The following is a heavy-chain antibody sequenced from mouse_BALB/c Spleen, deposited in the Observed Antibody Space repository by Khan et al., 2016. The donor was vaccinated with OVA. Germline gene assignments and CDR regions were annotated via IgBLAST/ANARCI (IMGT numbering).Heavy chain of an antibody. D-gene: IGHD1-1*01. CDR2: ITSGGSYT. Sequence: EVELVESGGGLVKPGGSLRLSCAASGFTFSSYSMSWVRQTPEKRLEWVATITSGGSYTYYPDSVQGRFTISRDNAMNNLYLQMSSLKSEDTAIYYCTRERNYYGSSFYFDQWGQGTTLTVSS. CDR1: GFTFSSYS. J-gene: IGHJ2*01. V-gene: IGHV5-6-4*01. CDR3: TRERNYYGSSFYFDQ.